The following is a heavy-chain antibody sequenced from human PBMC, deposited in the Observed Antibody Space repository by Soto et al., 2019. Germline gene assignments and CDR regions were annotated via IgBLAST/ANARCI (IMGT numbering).Heavy chain of an antibody. CDR2: ISSSSSYI. J-gene: IGHJ6*01. D-gene: IGHD4-17*01. V-gene: IGHV3-21*01. CDR3: ARDMEVDYCDGMEV. Sequence: EVQLVESGGGLVKPGGSLRLSCAASGFTFSSYSMNWVRQAPGKGLEWVSSISSSSSYIYYADSVKGRFTISRDNAENGLYLEMNSLRAEEKAEEYCARDMEVDYCDGMEVWEQGTTVSVPS. CDR1: GFTFSSYS.